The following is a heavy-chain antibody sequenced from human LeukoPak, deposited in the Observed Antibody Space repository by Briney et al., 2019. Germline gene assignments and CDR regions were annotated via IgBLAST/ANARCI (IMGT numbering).Heavy chain of an antibody. CDR2: ISGSGGST. V-gene: IGHV3-23*01. Sequence: GGSLRLSCAASGFTFSSYAMSWVRQAPGKGLEWVSAISGSGGSTYYADSVKGRFTISRDNSKNTLYLQMNSLRAEDTAVYYCAKGAVPAAKADYYYYMDVWGKGTTVTVSS. CDR3: AKGAVPAAKADYYYYMDV. J-gene: IGHJ6*03. CDR1: GFTFSSYA. D-gene: IGHD2-2*01.